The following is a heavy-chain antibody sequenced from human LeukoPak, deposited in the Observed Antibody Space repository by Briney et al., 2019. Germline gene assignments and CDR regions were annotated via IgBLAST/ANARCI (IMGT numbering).Heavy chain of an antibody. V-gene: IGHV4-4*07. CDR2: IYTSGST. Sequence: PSEILSLTCTVSGGSISSYYWSWIRQPAGKGLEWIGRIYTSGSTNYNPSLKSRVTMSVDTSKNQFSLKLSSVTAADTAVYYCARDSYIAVAGTNYYYGMDVWGQGTTVTVSS. CDR1: GGSISSYY. J-gene: IGHJ6*02. D-gene: IGHD6-19*01. CDR3: ARDSYIAVAGTNYYYGMDV.